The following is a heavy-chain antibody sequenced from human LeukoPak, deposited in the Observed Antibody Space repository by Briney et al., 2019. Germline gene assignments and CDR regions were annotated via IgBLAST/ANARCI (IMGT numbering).Heavy chain of an antibody. V-gene: IGHV3-23*01. CDR3: AKDLTYYYDSSGYYTFDY. D-gene: IGHD3-22*01. CDR1: GFTFSTYA. CDR2: ISSTGFST. J-gene: IGHJ4*02. Sequence: GGSLRLSCAASGFTFSTYAMSWVRQPPGKGLEWVSSISSTGFSTYYVDSVEGRFTVSRDNSKNTLYLQMNSLRAEDTAVYYCAKDLTYYYDSSGYYTFDYWGQGTLVTVSS.